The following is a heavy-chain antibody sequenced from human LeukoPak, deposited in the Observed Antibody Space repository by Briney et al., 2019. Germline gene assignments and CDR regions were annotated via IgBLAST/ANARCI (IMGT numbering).Heavy chain of an antibody. J-gene: IGHJ4*02. CDR2: LAAASGTR. CDR3: AKDKVPDGKWDIDY. D-gene: IGHD1-26*01. CDR1: GFLFSTYT. Sequence: GGSLRLSCAASGFLFSTYTVNWVRQAPGQGLEWVAALAAASGTRYYANSVKGRFTISRDNSKNTVFLQMNSLRVEDTAVCYCAKDKVPDGKWDIDYWGQGTLVTVSS. V-gene: IGHV3-23*01.